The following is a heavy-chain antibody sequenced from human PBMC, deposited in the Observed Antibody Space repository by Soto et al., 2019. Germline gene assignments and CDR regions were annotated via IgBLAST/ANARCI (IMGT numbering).Heavy chain of an antibody. D-gene: IGHD1-26*01. J-gene: IGHJ4*02. CDR3: ARQYIGSLEY. Sequence: QVPLVQSGAEVKKPGASVKVSCKASGYTFTIYGISWVRQAPGQGLEWMGWISAYNGNTNYAQKLQDRVTMTTDTTTATAYMELRGLRSDDTAVYYCARQYIGSLEYWGQGTLVTVSS. CDR1: GYTFTIYG. CDR2: ISAYNGNT. V-gene: IGHV1-18*01.